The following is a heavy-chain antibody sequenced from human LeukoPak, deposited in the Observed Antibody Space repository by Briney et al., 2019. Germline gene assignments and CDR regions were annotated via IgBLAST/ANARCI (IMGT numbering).Heavy chain of an antibody. D-gene: IGHD1-26*01. CDR1: EFTFSTYW. J-gene: IGHJ6*03. CDR3: ARDLRVGANYYYYYMDV. CDR2: IKQDGSKK. Sequence: PGGSLRLSCAASEFTFSTYWMSWVRQAPGKGLEWVADIKQDGSKKYYVDSVKGRFTISRDNSKNTLYLQMNSLRAEDTAVYYCARDLRVGANYYYYYMDVWGKGTTVTISS. V-gene: IGHV3-7*03.